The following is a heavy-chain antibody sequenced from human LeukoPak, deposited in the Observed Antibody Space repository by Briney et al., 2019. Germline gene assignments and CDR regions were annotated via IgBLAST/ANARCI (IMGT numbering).Heavy chain of an antibody. D-gene: IGHD6-13*01. Sequence: PSETLSLTCTVSGGSISSGDYYWSWIRQPPGKGLEWIGYIYYSGSTYYNPSLKSRVTISVDTSKNQFSLKLSSVTAADTAVYYCARDRPYSSSWYEDYWGQGTLVTVSS. CDR1: GGSISSGDYY. V-gene: IGHV4-30-4*01. J-gene: IGHJ4*02. CDR3: ARDRPYSSSWYEDY. CDR2: IYYSGST.